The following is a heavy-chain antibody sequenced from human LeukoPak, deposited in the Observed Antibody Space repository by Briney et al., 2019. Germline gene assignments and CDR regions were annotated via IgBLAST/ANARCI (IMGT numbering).Heavy chain of an antibody. D-gene: IGHD1-7*01. CDR3: ASPNIPTTRTTYYFDY. J-gene: IGHJ4*02. V-gene: IGHV3-30*02. CDR1: GFTFSSYG. Sequence: GGSLRLSCAASGFTFSSYGMHWVRQAPGKGLEWVAFIRYDGSNKNYAESVRGRFTISRDNSKNTLYLQMNSLRAEDTAVYYCASPNIPTTRTTYYFDYWGQGTLVTVSS. CDR2: IRYDGSNK.